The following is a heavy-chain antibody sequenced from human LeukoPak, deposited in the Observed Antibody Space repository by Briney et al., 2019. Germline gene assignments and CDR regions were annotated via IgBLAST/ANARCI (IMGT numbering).Heavy chain of an antibody. CDR3: ATTQQWLASYY. Sequence: SETLSLTCTFSGGSISSYYWTWFRQPPGKGLEWIGSFYNSGSTSYNPSLGSRVTISLDTSKTLFSLKLTSVTAADSAIYYCATTQQWLASYYWGQGTLVTVSS. CDR1: GGSISSYY. V-gene: IGHV4-59*08. CDR2: FYNSGST. D-gene: IGHD6-19*01. J-gene: IGHJ4*02.